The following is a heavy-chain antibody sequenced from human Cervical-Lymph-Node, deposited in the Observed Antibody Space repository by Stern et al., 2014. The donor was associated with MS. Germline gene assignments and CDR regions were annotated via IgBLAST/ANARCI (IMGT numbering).Heavy chain of an antibody. D-gene: IGHD1-14*01. CDR2: ISRVFAIA. V-gene: IGHV1-69*15. CDR3: AREADPHSGTFDF. CDR1: GGDFSSYA. Sequence: VQLVESGAEVKKPGSSVTVSCKASGGDFSSYAVSWLRQAPGQGPEWMGMISRVFAIASYAQKFQGRVTITADESTRTAYMEIHSLKSGDTAVYYCAREADPHSGTFDFWGQGTLVTVSS. J-gene: IGHJ4*02.